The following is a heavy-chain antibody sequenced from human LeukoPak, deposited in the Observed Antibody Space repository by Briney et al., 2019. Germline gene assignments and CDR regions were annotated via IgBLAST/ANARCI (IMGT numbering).Heavy chain of an antibody. CDR2: IYTSGST. CDR1: GGSISSYH. Sequence: PSETLSLTCTVSGGSISSYHWSWIRQPAGKGLEWIGRIYTSGSTNHNPSLKSRVTMSVDTSKNQFSLQLSSVTAADTAVYYCARDRAYSFGASFDYWGQGTLVTVSS. J-gene: IGHJ4*02. V-gene: IGHV4-4*07. D-gene: IGHD5-18*01. CDR3: ARDRAYSFGASFDY.